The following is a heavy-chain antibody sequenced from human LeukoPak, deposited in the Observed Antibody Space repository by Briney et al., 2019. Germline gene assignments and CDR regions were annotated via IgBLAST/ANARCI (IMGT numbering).Heavy chain of an antibody. CDR3: ARVGTQPGDGDFQDYYYYYMDV. V-gene: IGHV4-59*01. Sequence: PSETLSLTCTVSGGSISSYYWSWIRQPAGKGLEWIGYIYYSGSTNYNPSLKSRVTISVDTSKNQFSLKLSSVTAADTAVYYCARVGTQPGDGDFQDYYYYYMDVWGKGTTVTVSS. D-gene: IGHD4-17*01. CDR2: IYYSGST. CDR1: GGSISSYY. J-gene: IGHJ6*03.